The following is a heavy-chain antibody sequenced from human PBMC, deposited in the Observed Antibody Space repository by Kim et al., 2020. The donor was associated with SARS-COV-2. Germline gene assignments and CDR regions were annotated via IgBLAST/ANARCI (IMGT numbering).Heavy chain of an antibody. D-gene: IGHD6-13*01. CDR2: IYYDGGKK. CDR3: ARWGISAAHDALDI. V-gene: IGHV3-33*01. J-gene: IGHJ3*02. Sequence: GGSLRLSCAASGFTFSHYGIHWVRQAPGKGLEWVALIYYDGGKKYYADSVEGRFTISRDNFKDTAYLQMNNLRAEDTALYYCARWGISAAHDALDIWGQGTMVIVSP. CDR1: GFTFSHYG.